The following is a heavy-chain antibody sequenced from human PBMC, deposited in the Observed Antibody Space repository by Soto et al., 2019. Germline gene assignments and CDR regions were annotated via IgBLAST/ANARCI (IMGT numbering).Heavy chain of an antibody. CDR3: ARIDCGGNCYSRSWYFDI. J-gene: IGHJ2*01. CDR1: GFTFSNYW. Sequence: EVQLVESGGGLVQPRGSLRLSCVASGFTFSNYWMGWVRQAPGKGLEWVANIRQDGGDKRDLDSVKGRFTISRDNAQNSLYLQMNSLRAEDTAVYYCARIDCGGNCYSRSWYFDIWGRGTLVTVSS. D-gene: IGHD2-21*02. CDR2: IRQDGGDK. V-gene: IGHV3-7*03.